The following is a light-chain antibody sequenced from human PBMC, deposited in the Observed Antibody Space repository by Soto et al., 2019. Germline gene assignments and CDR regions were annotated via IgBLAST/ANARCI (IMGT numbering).Light chain of an antibody. J-gene: IGKJ4*01. CDR1: QTVSNSY. Sequence: EIVLTQSPGTLSLSPGERATLSCRASQTVSNSYLAWYQQKPGQAPRLLIYGASVRATGIPDRFSGSGSGTDFTLTIRRLEPEDFAVYFCQHYDSSPLSFGGGTKVEIK. CDR3: QHYDSSPLS. V-gene: IGKV3-20*01. CDR2: GAS.